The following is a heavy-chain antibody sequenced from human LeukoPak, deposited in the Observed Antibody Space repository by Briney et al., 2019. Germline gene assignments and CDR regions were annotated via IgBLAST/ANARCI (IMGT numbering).Heavy chain of an antibody. V-gene: IGHV4-39*01. J-gene: IGHJ4*02. Sequence: SETLSLTCTVSVGSISSSSYYWGWIRQPTGKGLEWTWSIYYSGSAYYNSSLKSRVTISVDTSKNQFSLKLSSVTAADTAVYYCARHTNWNYRYYFYYWGQGTLVTVSS. CDR3: ARHTNWNYRYYFYY. CDR1: VGSISSSSYY. D-gene: IGHD1-7*01. CDR2: IYYSGSA.